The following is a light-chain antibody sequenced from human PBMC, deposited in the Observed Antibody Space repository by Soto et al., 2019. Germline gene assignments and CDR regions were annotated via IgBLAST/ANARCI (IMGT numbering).Light chain of an antibody. CDR3: LQAYNYPLT. V-gene: IGKV1-6*01. Sequence: QMTQSPSTLFASVGDRVTITFRASQGIRNDLGWYQQKPGKAPKLLSYAASSLQSGVPSTFRGSGSGTDFTLTISSLKPEDFETYYCLQAYNYPLTFGGGTKVDIK. CDR1: QGIRND. J-gene: IGKJ4*01. CDR2: AAS.